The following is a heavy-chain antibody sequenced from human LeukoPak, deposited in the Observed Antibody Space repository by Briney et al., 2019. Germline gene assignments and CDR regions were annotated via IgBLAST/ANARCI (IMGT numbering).Heavy chain of an antibody. CDR3: ARDLTVTFPDY. V-gene: IGHV1-2*02. CDR1: GYTFSSYG. D-gene: IGHD4-17*01. CDR2: INPNSGGT. Sequence: ASVKVSCKASGYTFSSYGISWVRQAPGQGLEWMGWINPNSGGTDYAQKFQGRVTMTRDTSISTAYMELSRLRSDDTAVYYCARDLTVTFPDYWGQGTLVTVSS. J-gene: IGHJ4*02.